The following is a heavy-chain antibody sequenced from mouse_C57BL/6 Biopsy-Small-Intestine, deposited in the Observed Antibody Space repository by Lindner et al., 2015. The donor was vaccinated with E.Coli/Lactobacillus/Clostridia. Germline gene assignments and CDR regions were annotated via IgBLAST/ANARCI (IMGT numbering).Heavy chain of an antibody. Sequence: SVKVSCKASGYPFTRYYMHWLRQAPGQGPEWMGFINPSGPTTRYAQRFQGRVTMTRDTSTSTVYMELSSLRSDDTAVYFCAIRWSRVFDFWGQGTLVTVSS. CDR2: INPSGPTT. CDR1: GYPFTRYY. D-gene: IGHD1-1*01. J-gene: IGHJ4*01. CDR3: AIRWSRVFDF. V-gene: IGHV1S12*01.